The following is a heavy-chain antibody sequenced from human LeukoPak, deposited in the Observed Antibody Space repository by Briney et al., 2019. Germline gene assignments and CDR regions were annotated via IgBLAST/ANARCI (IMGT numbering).Heavy chain of an antibody. CDR1: GFTFTSSA. Sequence: GASVKVSCKASGFTFTSSAMQWVRQARGQRLEWIGWIVVGSGNTNYAQKFQERVTITRDMSTSTAYMELSSLRSEDTAVYYCAAKGHCSSTSCFDYWGQGTLVTVSS. V-gene: IGHV1-58*02. J-gene: IGHJ4*02. D-gene: IGHD2-2*01. CDR2: IVVGSGNT. CDR3: AAKGHCSSTSCFDY.